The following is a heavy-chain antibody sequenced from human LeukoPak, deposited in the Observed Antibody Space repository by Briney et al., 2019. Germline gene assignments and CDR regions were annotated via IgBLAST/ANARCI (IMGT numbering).Heavy chain of an antibody. V-gene: IGHV4-38-2*01. J-gene: IGHJ4*02. CDR3: ARQVQYDSHDD. D-gene: IGHD3-3*01. Sequence: PSETLSLTCAVSGYSISSGYYWGWIRQPPGKGLEWIGSIYHSGSTYYNPSLKSRVTISVDTSKNQFSLKPSSVTAADTAVYYCARQVQYDSHDDWGQGTLVTVSS. CDR2: IYHSGST. CDR1: GYSISSGYY.